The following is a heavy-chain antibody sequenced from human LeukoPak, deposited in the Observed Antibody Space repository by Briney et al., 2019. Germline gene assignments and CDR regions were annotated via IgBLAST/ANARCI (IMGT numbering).Heavy chain of an antibody. CDR3: ARGAGSY. D-gene: IGHD3-10*01. J-gene: IGHJ4*02. V-gene: IGHV4-34*01. CDR2: INHSGST. Sequence: SETLSLTCAVYGGSFSGYYWSWIRRPPGKGLEWIGEINHSGSTNYNPSLKSRVTISVDTSRNQFSLKLSSVTAADTAVYYCARGAGSYWGQGTLVTVSS. CDR1: GGSFSGYY.